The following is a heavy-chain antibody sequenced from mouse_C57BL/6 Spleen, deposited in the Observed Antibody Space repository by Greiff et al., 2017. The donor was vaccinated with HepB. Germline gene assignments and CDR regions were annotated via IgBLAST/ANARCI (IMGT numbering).Heavy chain of an antibody. D-gene: IGHD2-4*01. V-gene: IGHV1-26*01. CDR3: AIGGYDYDEDYAMDY. CDR1: GYTFTDYY. J-gene: IGHJ4*01. Sequence: EVQLQQSGPELVKPGASVKISCKASGYTFTDYYMNWVKQSHGKSLEWIGDINPNNGGTSYNQKFKGKATLTVEKSSSTAYMELRSLTSEDSAVYYCAIGGYDYDEDYAMDYWGQGTSVTVSS. CDR2: INPNNGGT.